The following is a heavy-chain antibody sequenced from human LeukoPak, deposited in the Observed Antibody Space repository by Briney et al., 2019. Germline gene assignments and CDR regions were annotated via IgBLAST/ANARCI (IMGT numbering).Heavy chain of an antibody. V-gene: IGHV1-18*01. CDR3: ARDGGAYYYGSGSYYNAAFDI. D-gene: IGHD3-10*01. CDR1: GYTFSSYG. CDR2: ISVYNGNT. Sequence: ASVKVSCKASGYTFSSYGISWVRQAPGQGLEWMGWISVYNGNTNYAQKLQGRVTMTTDTSTSTAYMELRSLRSDDTAVYYCARDGGAYYYGSGSYYNAAFDIWGQGTMVTDSS. J-gene: IGHJ3*02.